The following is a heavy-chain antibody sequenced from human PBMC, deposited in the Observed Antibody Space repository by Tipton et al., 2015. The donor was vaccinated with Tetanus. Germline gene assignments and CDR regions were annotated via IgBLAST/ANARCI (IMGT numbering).Heavy chain of an antibody. V-gene: IGHV4-61*01. CDR2: IYYSGSA. Sequence: TLSLTCTVSGGSVNDGRFYWTWIRQPPGKALEWVAHIYYSGSATYNPSVASRATVSIDMSKNQFSLRLTSATAADTAVYFCARGLPREPFYFDYWGQGKQVIVSS. J-gene: IGHJ4*02. CDR1: GGSVNDGRFY. D-gene: IGHD1-26*01. CDR3: ARGLPREPFYFDY.